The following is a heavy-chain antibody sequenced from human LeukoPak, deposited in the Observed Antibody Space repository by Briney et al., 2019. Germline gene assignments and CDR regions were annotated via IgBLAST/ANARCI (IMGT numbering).Heavy chain of an antibody. CDR3: ARDCWGGYSGYEKRPQPGIAVAALYSDYYYGMDV. V-gene: IGHV1-69*13. Sequence: GASVNVSCKASGGTFSSYAISWVRQAPGQGLEWMGGIIPIFGTANYAQKFQGRVTITADESTSTAYMELSSLRSEATAVYYCARDCWGGYSGYEKRPQPGIAVAALYSDYYYGMDVWGQGTTVTVSS. CDR1: GGTFSSYA. CDR2: IIPIFGTA. J-gene: IGHJ6*02. D-gene: IGHD5-12*01.